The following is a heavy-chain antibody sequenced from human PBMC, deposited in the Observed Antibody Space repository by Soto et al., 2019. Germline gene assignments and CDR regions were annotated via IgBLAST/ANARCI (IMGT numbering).Heavy chain of an antibody. V-gene: IGHV5-51*01. J-gene: IGHJ3*02. CDR2: IYPGDSDT. Sequence: ESLKISCKGSGYSFTRYWIGWVRQMPGKGLEWMGIIYPGDSDTRYSPSFQGQVTISADKSISTAYLQWSSLKASDTAMYYCARHLKRVVITDAFDIWGQGTMVTVSS. D-gene: IGHD3-22*01. CDR1: GYSFTRYW. CDR3: ARHLKRVVITDAFDI.